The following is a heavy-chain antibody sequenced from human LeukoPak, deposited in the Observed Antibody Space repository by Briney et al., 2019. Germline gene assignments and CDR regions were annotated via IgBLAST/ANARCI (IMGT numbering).Heavy chain of an antibody. Sequence: SETLSLTCTVSGGSISGYYWSWIRQPPGKGLEWIGYIYYSGSTKYNPSLKSRVTISVDTSKNQFSLKLSSVTAADTAVYYCARQDGYSGYDGGFDSWGQGNRVTVSS. CDR3: ARQDGYSGYDGGFDS. CDR1: GGSISGYY. D-gene: IGHD5-12*01. J-gene: IGHJ4*02. CDR2: IYYSGST. V-gene: IGHV4-59*08.